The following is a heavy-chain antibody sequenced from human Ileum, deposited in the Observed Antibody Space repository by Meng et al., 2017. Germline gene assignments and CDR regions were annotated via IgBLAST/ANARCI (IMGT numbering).Heavy chain of an antibody. D-gene: IGHD6-25*01. Sequence: VGVVEAGGGLVRPGGSLRLSCSVSGFTVSDNYMHWVRQAPGKGLEWVSVLRAAGNTFYADSVEGRFTFSRDNSKNTVFLQMNDLRPEDTAVYYCVRGGGYIIAYWGQGSLVTVSS. CDR1: GFTVSDNY. CDR2: LRAAGNT. J-gene: IGHJ4*02. CDR3: VRGGGYIIAY. V-gene: IGHV3-66*02.